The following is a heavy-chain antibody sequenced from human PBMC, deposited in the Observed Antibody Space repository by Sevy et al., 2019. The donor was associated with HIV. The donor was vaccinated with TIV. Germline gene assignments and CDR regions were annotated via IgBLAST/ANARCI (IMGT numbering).Heavy chain of an antibody. CDR2: ISSNGGST. CDR1: GFTFSSYA. V-gene: IGHV3-64D*06. Sequence: GGSLRLSCSASGFTFSSYAMHWVRQAPGKGLEYVSAISSNGGSTYYADSVKGRFTIARDNSKNTLYLQMSRLRAEDTAVYYCVKGVTSITMVRGVIRYWGQGTLVTVSS. J-gene: IGHJ4*02. D-gene: IGHD3-10*01. CDR3: VKGVTSITMVRGVIRY.